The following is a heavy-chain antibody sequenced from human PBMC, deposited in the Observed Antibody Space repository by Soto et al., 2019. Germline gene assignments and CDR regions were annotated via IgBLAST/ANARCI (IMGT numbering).Heavy chain of an antibody. CDR2: IWYDGSNK. J-gene: IGHJ4*02. CDR3: ARDQPPWFGANQPFDY. D-gene: IGHD3-10*01. V-gene: IGHV3-33*01. Sequence: QPGGSLRLSCAASGFTFSSYGMHWVRQAPGKGLEWVAVIWYDGSNKYYADSVKGRFTISRDNSKNTLYLQMNSLRAEDTAVYYCARDQPPWFGANQPFDYWGQGTLITVSS. CDR1: GFTFSSYG.